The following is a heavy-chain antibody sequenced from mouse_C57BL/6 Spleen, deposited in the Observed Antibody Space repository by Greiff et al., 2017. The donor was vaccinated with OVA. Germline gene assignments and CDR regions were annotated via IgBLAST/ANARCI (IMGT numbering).Heavy chain of an antibody. CDR2: LDPSDSYT. V-gene: IGHV1-69*01. CDR3: ARSGLTGNFDV. D-gene: IGHD4-1*01. CDR1: GYTFTSYW. Sequence: QVQLQQPGAELVMPGASVKLSCKASGYTFTSYWMHWVKQRPGQGLEWIGELDPSDSYTNYNQKFKGKSTLTVDKSSSTAYMQLSSLTSEDSAVYYCARSGLTGNFDVWGTGTTVTVSS. J-gene: IGHJ1*03.